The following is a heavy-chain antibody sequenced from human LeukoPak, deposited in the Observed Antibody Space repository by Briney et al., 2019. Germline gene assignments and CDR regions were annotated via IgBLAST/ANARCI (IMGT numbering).Heavy chain of an antibody. CDR1: GVSISSGDYY. D-gene: IGHD3-22*01. Sequence: SETLSLTCTVSGVSISSGDYYWSWIRQPPGKGLEWIGYIYYSGSTYYNPSLKSRVTISVDTSKNQLSLKLSSVAAADTAVYYCARPYYYDSRIDPWGQGTLVTVSS. V-gene: IGHV4-30-4*01. CDR3: ARPYYYDSRIDP. J-gene: IGHJ5*02. CDR2: IYYSGST.